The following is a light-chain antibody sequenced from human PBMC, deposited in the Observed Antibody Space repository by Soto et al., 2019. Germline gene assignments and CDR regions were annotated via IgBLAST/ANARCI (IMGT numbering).Light chain of an antibody. CDR2: AGS. V-gene: IGKV1-39*01. Sequence: TQKTNSMSASVGDRVTIACRASQSISSYLNWYQQKQGKAPNLLIYAGSNLQSGVPSRFSGSGSGTEFNLTISSLLTEDSATYYCQQSYIPPLTFCG. CDR1: QSISSY. CDR3: QQSYIPPLT. J-gene: IGKJ4*01.